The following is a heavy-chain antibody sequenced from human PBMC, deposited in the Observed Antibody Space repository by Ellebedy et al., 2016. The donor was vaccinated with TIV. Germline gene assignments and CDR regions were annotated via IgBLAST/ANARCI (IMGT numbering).Heavy chain of an antibody. CDR3: ARAIGAADSF. CDR2: ISYDGSNK. Sequence: GESLKISXAASGSTFGSYGMHWVRQAPGKGLEWVAVISYDGSNKYYADSVKGRFTISRDNSKITLYLQMNSLRVEDTAVYYCARAIGAADSFWGQGTLVTVSS. CDR1: GSTFGSYG. J-gene: IGHJ4*02. D-gene: IGHD6-13*01. V-gene: IGHV3-30*03.